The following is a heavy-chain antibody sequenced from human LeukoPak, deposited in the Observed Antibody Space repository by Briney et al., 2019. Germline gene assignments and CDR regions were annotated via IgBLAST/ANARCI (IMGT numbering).Heavy chain of an antibody. V-gene: IGHV4-59*01. CDR1: GGSFSGYY. CDR2: IYYSGST. D-gene: IGHD5-18*01. Sequence: SETLSLTCAVYGGSFSGYYWGWIRQPPGKGLEWIGYIYYSGSTNCNPSLKSRVTISLDTSKNQFSLRLTSVTAADTAVYYCAGRSYGRNYFDYWGQGILVTVSS. J-gene: IGHJ4*02. CDR3: AGRSYGRNYFDY.